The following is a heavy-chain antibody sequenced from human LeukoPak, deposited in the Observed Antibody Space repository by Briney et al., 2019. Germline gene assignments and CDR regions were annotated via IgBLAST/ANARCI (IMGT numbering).Heavy chain of an antibody. J-gene: IGHJ2*01. V-gene: IGHV4-30-2*01. CDR3: ARYSTTWPYWYFDL. CDR1: GDSISSGSYS. Sequence: PSETLSLTCAVSGDSISSGSYSWSWIRQPPGKGLEWIGYISHSGNTYYSPSLKSRVTISVDNSKNQLSLKLTSVTAADTAVYYCARYSTTWPYWYFDLWGRGTLVTVSS. D-gene: IGHD6-13*01. CDR2: ISHSGNT.